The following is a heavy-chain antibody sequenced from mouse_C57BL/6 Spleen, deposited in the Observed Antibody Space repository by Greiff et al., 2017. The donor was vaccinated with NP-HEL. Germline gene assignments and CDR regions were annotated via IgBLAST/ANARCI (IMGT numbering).Heavy chain of an antibody. Sequence: EVQLQESGPGLVKPSQSLSLTCSVTGYSITSGYYWNWIRQFPGNKLEWMGYISYDGSNNYNPSLKNRISITRDTSKNQFFLKLNSVTTEDTATYYCARASYYSNPWFAYWGQGTLVTVSA. V-gene: IGHV3-6*01. CDR2: ISYDGSN. CDR3: ARASYYSNPWFAY. CDR1: GYSITSGYY. D-gene: IGHD2-5*01. J-gene: IGHJ3*01.